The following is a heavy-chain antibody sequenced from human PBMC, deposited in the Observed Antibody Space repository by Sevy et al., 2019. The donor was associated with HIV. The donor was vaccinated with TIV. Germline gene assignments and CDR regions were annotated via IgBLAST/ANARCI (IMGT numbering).Heavy chain of an antibody. CDR1: GYTFTSYG. Sequence: ASVKVSCKASGYTFTSYGITWVRQAPGQGLEWLGWMSTYNTNYAQKLQGRVTMTTDTSTSTVYMELRSLRSDDTAVYYCARAPSGSQGPGQYFHHWGQGTLVTVSS. V-gene: IGHV1-18*01. J-gene: IGHJ1*01. CDR3: ARAPSGSQGPGQYFHH. CDR2: MSTYNT. D-gene: IGHD1-26*01.